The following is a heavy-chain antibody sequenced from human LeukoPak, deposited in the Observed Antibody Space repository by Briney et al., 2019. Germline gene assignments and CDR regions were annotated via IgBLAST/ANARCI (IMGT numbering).Heavy chain of an antibody. CDR3: AKDQPQGSSTSLNLFDY. J-gene: IGHJ4*02. CDR2: ISGSGSST. Sequence: GGSLRLSCAASGFTFSSYAMSWVRQAPGKGLEWVSAISGSGSSTYYADSVKGRFTISRDNSKNTLYLQMNSLRAEDTAVYYCAKDQPQGSSTSLNLFDYWGQGTLVTVSS. D-gene: IGHD2-2*01. CDR1: GFTFSSYA. V-gene: IGHV3-23*01.